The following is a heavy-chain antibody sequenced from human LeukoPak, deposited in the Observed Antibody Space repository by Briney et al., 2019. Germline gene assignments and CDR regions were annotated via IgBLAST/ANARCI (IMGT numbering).Heavy chain of an antibody. Sequence: PGGSLRLSCAASGFTFTNYDMSWVRQAPGKGLEWVSAISGSGGSAYYADSVKGRFTISRDNSHNRPYLQMNSLRAEDTAVYYCAKVGPTYCSGGSCYSGVRTYYFDYWGQGTLVTVSS. D-gene: IGHD2-15*01. CDR3: AKVGPTYCSGGSCYSGVRTYYFDY. J-gene: IGHJ4*02. CDR2: ISGSGGSA. CDR1: GFTFTNYD. V-gene: IGHV3-23*01.